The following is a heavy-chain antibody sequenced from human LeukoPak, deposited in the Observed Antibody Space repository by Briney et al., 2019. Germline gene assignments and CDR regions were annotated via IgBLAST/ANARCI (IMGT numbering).Heavy chain of an antibody. CDR1: GFTFSYYA. J-gene: IGHJ4*02. V-gene: IGHV3-30-3*01. CDR2: ISYDGSNK. D-gene: IGHD4-17*01. CDR3: ARENYGDHYFDY. Sequence: GGSLRLSCAASGFTFSYYAMHWVRQAPGKGLEWVSVISYDGSNKYYADSVKGRFTISRDNSKNTLYLQMNRLRAEDTAVYYCARENYGDHYFDYWGQGTLVTVSS.